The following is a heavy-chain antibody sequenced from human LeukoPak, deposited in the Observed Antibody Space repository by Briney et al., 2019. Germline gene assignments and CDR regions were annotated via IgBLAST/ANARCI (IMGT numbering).Heavy chain of an antibody. D-gene: IGHD2-2*01. J-gene: IGHJ6*02. V-gene: IGHV3-23*01. CDR2: ISNNGGYT. CDR1: GFTFSSSA. CDR3: ARAPAATPDYYSYGMDV. Sequence: PGGSLRLSCAASGFTFSSSAMSWVRQAPGKGLEWVSAISNNGGYTYYADSVKGRFTISRDNSKNTLHLQMNSLRAEDTAVYYCARAPAATPDYYSYGMDVWGQGTPVTVSS.